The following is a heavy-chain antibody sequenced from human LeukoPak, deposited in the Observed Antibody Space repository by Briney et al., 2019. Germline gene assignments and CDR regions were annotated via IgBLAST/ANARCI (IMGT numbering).Heavy chain of an antibody. CDR1: GYTFTGYY. V-gene: IGHV1-2*06. CDR3: ARDRPCCSSTSCTQNENFDY. D-gene: IGHD2-2*01. Sequence: ASVKVSCKASGYTFTGYYMHWVRQAPGQGLEWMGRINPNSGGTNYAQKFQGRVTMTRDTSISTAYMELSRLRSDDTAVYYCARDRPCCSSTSCTQNENFDYWGQGTLVTVSS. J-gene: IGHJ4*02. CDR2: INPNSGGT.